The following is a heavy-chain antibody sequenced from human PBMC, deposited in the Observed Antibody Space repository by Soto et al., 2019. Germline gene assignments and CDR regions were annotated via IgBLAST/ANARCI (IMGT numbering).Heavy chain of an antibody. Sequence: QVQLVQSGAEVKKPGASVKVSCKASGYTFTSYAMHWVRQAPGQRLEWMGWINADNGNTKYSQKFQGRVTITRDTSASTAYMELSSLRSEDTAVYYCARDAHSYGTYYYGMDVWGQGTTVTVSS. V-gene: IGHV1-3*01. CDR2: INADNGNT. J-gene: IGHJ6*02. CDR1: GYTFTSYA. D-gene: IGHD5-18*01. CDR3: ARDAHSYGTYYYGMDV.